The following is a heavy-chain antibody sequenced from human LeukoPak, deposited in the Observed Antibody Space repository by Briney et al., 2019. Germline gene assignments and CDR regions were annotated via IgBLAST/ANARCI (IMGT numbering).Heavy chain of an antibody. D-gene: IGHD2-2*01. Sequence: SETLSLTCAVSGYSISSGYHWGWIRQPPGKGLEWIGSIYYSGSTYYNPSLKSRVTISVDTSKNQFSLKLSSVTAADTAVYYCARPLGYCSSTSCYAGAFDIWGQGTMVTVSS. J-gene: IGHJ3*02. CDR1: GYSISSGYH. V-gene: IGHV4-38-2*01. CDR2: IYYSGST. CDR3: ARPLGYCSSTSCYAGAFDI.